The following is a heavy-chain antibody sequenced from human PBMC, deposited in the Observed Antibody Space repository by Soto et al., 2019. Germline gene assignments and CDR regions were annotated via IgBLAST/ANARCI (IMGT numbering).Heavy chain of an antibody. V-gene: IGHV4-38-2*01. Sequence: PSETLPLTGAVSGDSISSGYHWAWIRQSPGGGLARVASIYHSGTTYYNRSLTSRVTIAVDTSKNQFSLKLTSVTAADSAVYYCGRTHNVGFYPYCGQGTLVTICS. CDR2: IYHSGTT. J-gene: IGHJ4*02. D-gene: IGHD2-8*01. CDR3: GRTHNVGFYPY. CDR1: GDSISSGYH.